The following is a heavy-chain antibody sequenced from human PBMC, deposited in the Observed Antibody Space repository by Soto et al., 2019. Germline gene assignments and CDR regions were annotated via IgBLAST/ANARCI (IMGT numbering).Heavy chain of an antibody. D-gene: IGHD2-15*01. CDR3: AREAVFCSGGSGGAGYLQH. J-gene: IGHJ1*01. Sequence: QVQLVQSGAEVKKPGSSVKVSCKASGGTFSSYAISWVRQAPGQGLEWMGGIIPIFGTANYAQKFQGRVMITADENTSTAYMELSSLRSEDTAVDYYAREAVFCSGGSGGAGYLQHWGQGTLVTVSS. V-gene: IGHV1-69*12. CDR2: IIPIFGTA. CDR1: GGTFSSYA.